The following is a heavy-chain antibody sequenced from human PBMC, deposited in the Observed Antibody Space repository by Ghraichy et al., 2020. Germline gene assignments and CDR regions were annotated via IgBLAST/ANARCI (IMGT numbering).Heavy chain of an antibody. CDR3: ARVVIGATIRYGMDV. Sequence: SHTLSLTCSVSGGSISTYFWTWIRQPPGKGLEWIAYVHYSGTANYNPSLKSRVTISLDTSKKQFSLQLNSVTAADTAVYYCARVVIGATIRYGMDVWGQGTTVTVSS. D-gene: IGHD1-26*01. CDR2: VHYSGTA. V-gene: IGHV4-59*01. J-gene: IGHJ6*02. CDR1: GGSISTYF.